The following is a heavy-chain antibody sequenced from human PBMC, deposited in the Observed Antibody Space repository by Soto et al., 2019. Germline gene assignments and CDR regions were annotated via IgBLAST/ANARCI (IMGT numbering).Heavy chain of an antibody. CDR3: IRGGSPYYYDY. J-gene: IGHJ4*02. Sequence: EVQLVESGVGLVQPGGSLKLSCAASGLIFSGSAVHWVRQASGKGLEWVGRILSKAGNYATAYPASMKGRFTISRDDSENTAFLQVNSLTTEDTAVYYCIRGGSPYYYDYWGQGTLVAVSS. V-gene: IGHV3-73*01. CDR2: ILSKAGNYAT. CDR1: GLIFSGSA.